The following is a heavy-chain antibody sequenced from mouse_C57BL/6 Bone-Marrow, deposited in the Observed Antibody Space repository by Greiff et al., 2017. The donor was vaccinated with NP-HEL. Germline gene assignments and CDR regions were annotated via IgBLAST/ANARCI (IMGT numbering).Heavy chain of an antibody. Sequence: EVQLQESGAELVRPGASVKLSCTASGFNIKDDYMHWVKQRPEQGLEWIGWIDPENGDTEYASKFQGKATITADTSSNTAYLQLSSLTSEDTAVYYCTRLYYGYDDPWLDYWGQGTSVTVSS. V-gene: IGHV14-4*01. CDR2: IDPENGDT. J-gene: IGHJ4*01. CDR1: GFNIKDDY. CDR3: TRLYYGYDDPWLDY. D-gene: IGHD2-2*01.